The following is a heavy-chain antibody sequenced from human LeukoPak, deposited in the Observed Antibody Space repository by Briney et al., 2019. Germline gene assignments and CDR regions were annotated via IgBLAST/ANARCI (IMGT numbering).Heavy chain of an antibody. CDR2: IYYSGST. Sequence: PSETLSLTCTVSGGSISSGGYYWSWIRQHPGKGLEWIGYIYYSGSTYYNPSLKSRVTISVDTSKNQFSLKLSSVTAADTAVYYCARDGGLYGDFNYWGQGTLVTVSS. CDR3: ARDGGLYGDFNY. CDR1: GGSISSGGYY. D-gene: IGHD4-17*01. V-gene: IGHV4-31*03. J-gene: IGHJ4*02.